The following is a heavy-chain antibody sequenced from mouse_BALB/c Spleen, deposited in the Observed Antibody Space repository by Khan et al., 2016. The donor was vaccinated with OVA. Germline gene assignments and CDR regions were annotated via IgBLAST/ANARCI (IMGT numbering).Heavy chain of an antibody. J-gene: IGHJ4*01. V-gene: IGHV2-9*02. CDR1: GFSLTSYG. CDR3: ATIDYGKMYYAMDY. Sequence: VQLQESGPGLVAPSQSLSITCTVSGFSLTSYGVNWVRQPPGKGLEWLGVIWADGSTNYNSALMFRLSISEDNNKRQVLLKMNSLQTDDTSMYYCATIDYGKMYYAMDYWGQGTSVTVSS. CDR2: IWADGST. D-gene: IGHD2-1*01.